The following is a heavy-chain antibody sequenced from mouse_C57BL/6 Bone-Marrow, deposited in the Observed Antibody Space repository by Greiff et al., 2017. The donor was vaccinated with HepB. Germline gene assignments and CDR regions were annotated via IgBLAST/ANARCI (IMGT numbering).Heavy chain of an antibody. CDR1: GFTFTDYY. CDR3: ARGTLLTMDY. J-gene: IGHJ4*01. Sequence: EVMLVESGGGLVQPGGSLSLSCAASGFTFTDYYMSWVRQPPGKALEWLGFIRNKANGYTTEYSASVKGRFTISRDNSQSILYLQMNALRAEDSATYYCARGTLLTMDYWGQGTSVTVSS. V-gene: IGHV7-3*01. CDR2: IRNKANGYTT. D-gene: IGHD2-1*01.